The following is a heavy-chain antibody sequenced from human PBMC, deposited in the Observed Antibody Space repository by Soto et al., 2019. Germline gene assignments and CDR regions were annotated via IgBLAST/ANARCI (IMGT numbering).Heavy chain of an antibody. Sequence: GGSLRLSCAASGFTFRNAWLIWVRQAPGKGLEWVGRIKSKTNGGTTDYAAPVKGRFIISRDDSENRLYLQMNSLKTEDTAVYYCSGYCSNGVCYRDYWGPGTLVTVSS. CDR3: SGYCSNGVCYRDY. D-gene: IGHD2-8*01. CDR2: IKSKTNGGTT. V-gene: IGHV3-15*05. CDR1: GFTFRNAW. J-gene: IGHJ4*02.